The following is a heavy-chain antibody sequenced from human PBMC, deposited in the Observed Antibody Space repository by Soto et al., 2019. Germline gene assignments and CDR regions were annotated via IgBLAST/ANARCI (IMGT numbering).Heavy chain of an antibody. J-gene: IGHJ2*01. V-gene: IGHV4-59*01. CDR3: ARRRVAGPTVDYWYFDL. D-gene: IGHD6-19*01. CDR2: IYYSGST. CDR1: GGSISSYY. Sequence: SETLSLTCTVSGGSISSYYWSWIRQPPGKGLEWIGYIYYSGSTNYNPSLKSRVTISVDTSKNQFSLKLSSVTAADTAVYYCARRRVAGPTVDYWYFDLWGRGTLVTVSS.